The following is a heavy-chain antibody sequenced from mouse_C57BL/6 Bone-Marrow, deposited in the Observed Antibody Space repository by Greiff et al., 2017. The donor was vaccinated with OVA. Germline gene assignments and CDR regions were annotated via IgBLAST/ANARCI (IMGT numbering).Heavy chain of an antibody. CDR3: TPGGNLDWYFDV. V-gene: IGHV1-15*01. D-gene: IGHD2-1*01. CDR1: GYTFTDYE. Sequence: QVQLKESGAELVRPGASVTLSCKASGYTFTDYEMHWVKQTPVHGLEWIGAIDPETGGTAYNQKFKGKAILTADKSSSTAYMELRSLTSEDSAVYYCTPGGNLDWYFDVWGTGTTVTVSS. J-gene: IGHJ1*03. CDR2: IDPETGGT.